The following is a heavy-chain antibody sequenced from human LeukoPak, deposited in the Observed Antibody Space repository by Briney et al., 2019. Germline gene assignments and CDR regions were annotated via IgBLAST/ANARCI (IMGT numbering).Heavy chain of an antibody. CDR3: AKDNGARGYSYGPFDY. Sequence: QAGGSLRLSCAASGFTVSSNYMSWVRQAPGKGLEWVSVIYSGGSTYYADSVKGRFTISRDTSRNTLYLQMNSLRPEDTAVYYCAKDNGARGYSYGPFDYWGQGTLVTVSS. J-gene: IGHJ4*02. D-gene: IGHD5-18*01. CDR1: GFTVSSNY. CDR2: IYSGGST. V-gene: IGHV3-53*01.